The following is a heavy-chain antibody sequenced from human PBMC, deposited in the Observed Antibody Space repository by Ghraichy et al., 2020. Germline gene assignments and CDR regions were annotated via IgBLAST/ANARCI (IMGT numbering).Heavy chain of an antibody. CDR1: GGSINSDNYY. Sequence: SLNISCTVSGGSINSDNYYWSWIRQPAGKGLEWIGHIYTGGSTNYNPSLKSRVTISIDTSKKQFSLRLRSVTAADTAVFYCARGRYSSGWSPHYYFDYWGPGTLVSVSS. V-gene: IGHV4-61*09. J-gene: IGHJ4*02. CDR2: IYTGGST. CDR3: ARGRYSSGWSPHYYFDY. D-gene: IGHD6-19*01.